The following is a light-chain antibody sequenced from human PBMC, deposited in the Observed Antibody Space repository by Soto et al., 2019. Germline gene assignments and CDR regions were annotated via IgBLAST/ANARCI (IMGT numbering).Light chain of an antibody. J-gene: IGKJ2*01. CDR1: QSVTVNS. V-gene: IGKV3D-20*02. CDR2: AAS. Sequence: EILLTQSPSTLSLSPGEGVTLSCRASQSVTVNSLAWYQQKPGQAPRLLIYAASTRAAAVPDRFTGSGSGTDFTLTISRLEPEDFAIYFCQVRTDWPPFKYTFGQGTKLEVK. CDR3: QVRTDWPPFKYT.